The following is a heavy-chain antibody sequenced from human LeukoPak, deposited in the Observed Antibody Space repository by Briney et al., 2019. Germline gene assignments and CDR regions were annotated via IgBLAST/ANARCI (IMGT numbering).Heavy chain of an antibody. D-gene: IGHD3-10*01. V-gene: IGHV1-46*01. Sequence: ASVKVSCKASGYTFTSYYMHWVRQAPGQGLEWMGIINPSGGSTSYAQKFQGRVTITADESTSTAYMELSSLRSEDTAVYYCARGVITMVRGVIIGPTYYFDYWGQGTLVTVSS. CDR3: ARGVITMVRGVIIGPTYYFDY. CDR1: GYTFTSYY. CDR2: INPSGGST. J-gene: IGHJ4*02.